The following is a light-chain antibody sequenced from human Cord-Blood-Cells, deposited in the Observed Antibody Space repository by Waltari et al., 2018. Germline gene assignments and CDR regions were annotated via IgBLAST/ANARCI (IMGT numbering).Light chain of an antibody. Sequence: DIQMTQSPSSLHASVGDRVTITCRASQSISSYLNWYQQKPGKAPKLLIYATSSFQSGVPSRFSGSGSGTDFTLTISSLQPEDFATYYCQQSYSTPQLTFGGGTKVEIK. CDR2: ATS. J-gene: IGKJ4*01. V-gene: IGKV1-39*01. CDR1: QSISSY. CDR3: QQSYSTPQLT.